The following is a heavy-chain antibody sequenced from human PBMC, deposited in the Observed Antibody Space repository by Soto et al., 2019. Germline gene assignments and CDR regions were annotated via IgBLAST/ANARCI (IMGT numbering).Heavy chain of an antibody. CDR1: GGSFSGYY. Sequence: SETLSLTCAVYGGSFSGYYWSWIRQPPGKGLEWIGEINHSGSTNYNPSLKSRVTISVDTSKNQFSLKLGSVTAADTAVYYCARIRNEWAFMVRGVIGSRSNYYYYMDVWGKGTTVTVSS. V-gene: IGHV4-34*01. J-gene: IGHJ6*03. CDR3: ARIRNEWAFMVRGVIGSRSNYYYYMDV. CDR2: INHSGST. D-gene: IGHD3-10*01.